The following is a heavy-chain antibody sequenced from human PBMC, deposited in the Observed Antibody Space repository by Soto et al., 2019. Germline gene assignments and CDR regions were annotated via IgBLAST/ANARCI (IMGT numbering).Heavy chain of an antibody. D-gene: IGHD1-26*01. CDR3: AKDLSSVPES. CDR1: GFTFSSYW. Sequence: EVLLVESGGGLVQPGGSLRLSCAASGFTFSSYWMYWVRQAPGKGLVWVSRIKTDGSNTSYADSVKGRFTVSRDNARDTLYLQMNSLRVDDTAVYYCAKDLSSVPESWGQGTLVTVSS. V-gene: IGHV3-74*01. J-gene: IGHJ5*02. CDR2: IKTDGSNT.